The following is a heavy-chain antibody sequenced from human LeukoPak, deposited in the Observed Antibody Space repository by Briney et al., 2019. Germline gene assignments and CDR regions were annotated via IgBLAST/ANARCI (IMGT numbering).Heavy chain of an antibody. CDR2: IHDNGST. V-gene: IGHV4-59*08. CDR1: GGSISSYY. D-gene: IGHD6-6*01. CDR3: ARARSSSSGYYYYYMDV. J-gene: IGHJ6*03. Sequence: SETLSLTCTVSGGSISSYYWSWIRQPPGKGLEWIGYIHDNGSTNYNPSLKSRVTISVDTSKNQFSLKLSSVTAADTAVYYCARARSSSSGYYYYYMDVWGKGTTVTVSS.